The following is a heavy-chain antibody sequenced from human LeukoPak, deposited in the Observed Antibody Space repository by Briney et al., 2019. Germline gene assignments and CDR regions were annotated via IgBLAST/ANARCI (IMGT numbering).Heavy chain of an antibody. V-gene: IGHV3-23*01. J-gene: IGHJ4*02. Sequence: GGCLRLSCAASGFTFSSYAMSWVRQAPGKGLEWVSGISGSGGTTYSADSVRGRFTISRDDSKNTLYLQMNSLRAEDTAVYYCAKYPTTGYSFYFDYWGQGTLVTVSS. D-gene: IGHD3-9*01. CDR3: AKYPTTGYSFYFDY. CDR2: ISGSGGTT. CDR1: GFTFSSYA.